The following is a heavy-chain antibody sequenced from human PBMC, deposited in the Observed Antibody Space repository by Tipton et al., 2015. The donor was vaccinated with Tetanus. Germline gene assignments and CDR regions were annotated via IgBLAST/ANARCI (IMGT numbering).Heavy chain of an antibody. CDR2: IHHSGLA. V-gene: IGHV4-34*01. D-gene: IGHD3-10*01. CDR3: ARVKGTYNHYGLDV. J-gene: IGHJ6*02. CDR1: DGSFNAYY. Sequence: TLSLTCGVSDGSFNAYYWSWIRQTPGKGLEWIAFIHHSGLAFSKPSLKSRVSISIDTSQNQFSLRLTSVTAADTAVYYCARVKGTYNHYGLDVWGQGTTVTVAS.